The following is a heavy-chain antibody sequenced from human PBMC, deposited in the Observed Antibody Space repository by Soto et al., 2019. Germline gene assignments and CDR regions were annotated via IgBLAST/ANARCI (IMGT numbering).Heavy chain of an antibody. CDR2: MNPHIGNT. J-gene: IGHJ6*04. V-gene: IGHV1-8*01. CDR1: GFPFSGYD. D-gene: IGHD6-19*01. Sequence: ASVKVSCKTSGFPFSGYDINWERQATGQGLERMGWMNPHIGNTPYAQKFQGRVTMTRTTSISTAYMELSSLRSEDTAAYYCARVDQWLVYGTEVWVKGNTVNVSS. CDR3: ARVDQWLVYGTEV.